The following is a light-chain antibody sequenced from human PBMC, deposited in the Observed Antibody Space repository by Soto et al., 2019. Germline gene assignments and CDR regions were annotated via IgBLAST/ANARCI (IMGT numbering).Light chain of an antibody. CDR1: ETVATN. CDR2: GAS. Sequence: EVLITQSPATLSVSPGERGTLTCRASETVATNLAWYQQKPGKAPRLLISGASTRAAGISDRLRGSGSGTEFTPTIRSLRSEDFAVYYCQQYGSSGTFGQGTKVDIK. J-gene: IGKJ1*01. V-gene: IGKV3-15*01. CDR3: QQYGSSGT.